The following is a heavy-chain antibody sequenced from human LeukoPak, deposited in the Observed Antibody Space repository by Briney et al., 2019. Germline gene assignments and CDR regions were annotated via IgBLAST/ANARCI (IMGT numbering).Heavy chain of an antibody. CDR1: GYIFSDYY. J-gene: IGHJ4*02. Sequence: ASVKVSCKASGYIFSDYYMHWVWQAPGQGLEWLGWINLKSGAADYAQQFRGRVTMTRDTSINTDCMEMKRVTSDDTAVYYCARGAEAETSPLDFWGQGTLVTVSS. CDR3: ARGAEAETSPLDF. V-gene: IGHV1-2*02. D-gene: IGHD6-13*01. CDR2: INLKSGAA.